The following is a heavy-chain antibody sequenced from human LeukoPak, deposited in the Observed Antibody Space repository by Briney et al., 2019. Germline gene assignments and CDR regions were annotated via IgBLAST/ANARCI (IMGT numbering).Heavy chain of an antibody. D-gene: IGHD5-12*01. Sequence: SETPSLTCTVSGGSISSYYWSWIRQPAGKGLEWIGRIYTSGSTNYNPSLKSRVTMSVGTSKNQFSLKLSSVTAADTAVYYCARDAHRLLGYGWFDPWVQGTLVTVSS. CDR2: IYTSGST. CDR1: GGSISSYY. CDR3: ARDAHRLLGYGWFDP. V-gene: IGHV4-4*07. J-gene: IGHJ5*02.